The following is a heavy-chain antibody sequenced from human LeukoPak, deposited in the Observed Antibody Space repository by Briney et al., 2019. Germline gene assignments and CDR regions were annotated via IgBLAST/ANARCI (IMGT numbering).Heavy chain of an antibody. V-gene: IGHV3-30*04. CDR1: GFTVNTYA. Sequence: GRSLRLSCAASGFTVNTYAMHWVRQAPGKGLGWVAFISYDGGNKSYADSVKCRFTISRDNSKNTQYRQMNSLRGEDTAVYYCARDHKPRIYCSGGTCHSYYNAMDVWGKGTTVTVSS. D-gene: IGHD2-15*01. J-gene: IGHJ6*04. CDR2: ISYDGGNK. CDR3: ARDHKPRIYCSGGTCHSYYNAMDV.